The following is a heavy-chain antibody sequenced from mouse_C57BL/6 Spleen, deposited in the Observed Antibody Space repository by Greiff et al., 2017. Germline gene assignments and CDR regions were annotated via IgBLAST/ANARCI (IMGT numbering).Heavy chain of an antibody. CDR1: GYTFTSYW. J-gene: IGHJ3*01. V-gene: IGHV1-52*01. CDR2: IDPSDSET. D-gene: IGHD2-4*01. CDR3: AREDDYDGGWCAY. Sequence: QVQLQQPGAELVRPGSSVKLSCKASGYTFTSYWMHWVKQRPIQGLEWIGNIDPSDSETHYNQKFKDKATLTVDKSSSTAYMQLSSLTSEDSAVYYCAREDDYDGGWCAYGGQGTLVTVSA.